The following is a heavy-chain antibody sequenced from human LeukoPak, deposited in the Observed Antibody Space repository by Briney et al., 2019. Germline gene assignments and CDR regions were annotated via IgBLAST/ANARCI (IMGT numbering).Heavy chain of an antibody. D-gene: IGHD2-2*01. J-gene: IGHJ4*02. Sequence: GGSLRLSCAASGFTFSTSTMNWVRQAPGKGLEWVSSISSNNDYIYYADSVKGRFTISRDNSKNTLYLQMNSLRAEDTAVYYCACNGGVVVVPAAPNDYWGQGTLVTVSS. V-gene: IGHV3-21*04. CDR3: ACNGGVVVVPAAPNDY. CDR2: ISSNNDYI. CDR1: GFTFSTST.